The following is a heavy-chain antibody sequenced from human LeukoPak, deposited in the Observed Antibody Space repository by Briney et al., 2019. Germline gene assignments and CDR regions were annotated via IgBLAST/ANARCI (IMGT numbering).Heavy chain of an antibody. CDR2: IYYTGST. Sequence: SETLSLTCTVSGGSISSYYWSWIRQPPGKGLEWIGYIYYTGSTNYNPSLKSRVTISVDTSKSQFSLKLGSVTAADTAVYYCARQSRGAAAGNDYWGQGTLVTVSS. CDR3: ARQSRGAAAGNDY. V-gene: IGHV4-59*08. CDR1: GGSISSYY. J-gene: IGHJ4*02. D-gene: IGHD6-13*01.